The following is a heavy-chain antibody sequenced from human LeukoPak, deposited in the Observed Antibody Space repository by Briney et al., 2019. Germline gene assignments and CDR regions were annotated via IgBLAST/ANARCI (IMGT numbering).Heavy chain of an antibody. Sequence: SETLSLTCSVSGGSISSSSYYWSWIRQTPGKGLEWIAYIYYTGGTSYNPSLKCRVTMSVDTSKSQFSLKLSSVSVADTAVYFCAREGRGVSVGMDVWGQGTTVTVSS. CDR3: AREGRGVSVGMDV. J-gene: IGHJ6*02. CDR1: GGSISSSSYY. CDR2: IYYTGGT. D-gene: IGHD2-8*01. V-gene: IGHV4-61*01.